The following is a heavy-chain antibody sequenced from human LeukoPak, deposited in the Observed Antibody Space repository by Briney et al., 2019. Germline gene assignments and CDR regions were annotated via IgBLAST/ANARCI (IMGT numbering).Heavy chain of an antibody. D-gene: IGHD6-13*01. J-gene: IGHJ5*02. CDR3: ARDIDRVFNWFDP. V-gene: IGHV1-3*01. CDR1: GYIFTSYA. CDR2: INASDGNT. Sequence: ASVKVSCKASGYIFTSYAMHWVRQAPGQRLEWMGWINASDGNTKYSQKFQGRVTITRDTSASTVYMELSSLRSEDSAVYYCARDIDRVFNWFDPWGQGTLVTVSS.